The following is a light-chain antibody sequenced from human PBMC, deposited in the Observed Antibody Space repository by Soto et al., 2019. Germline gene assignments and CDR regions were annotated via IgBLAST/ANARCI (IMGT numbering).Light chain of an antibody. CDR2: SDN. Sequence: QSVLTQSPSTSGTPGQRVTISCSGNTANIGKNYVYWYQQFPGTAPKLLIYSDNQRPSWVPDRFSVSKSDTSASLAISGLRSVDEAVYYCAAWDDRMSGRVFGGGTKLTVL. CDR3: AAWDDRMSGRV. CDR1: TANIGKNY. V-gene: IGLV1-47*02. J-gene: IGLJ3*02.